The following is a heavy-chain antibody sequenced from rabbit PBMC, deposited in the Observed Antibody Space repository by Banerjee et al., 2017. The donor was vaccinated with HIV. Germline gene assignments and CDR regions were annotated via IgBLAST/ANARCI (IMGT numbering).Heavy chain of an antibody. D-gene: IGHD2-1*01. V-gene: IGHV1S45*01. CDR1: GFSFSSSHY. J-gene: IGHJ4*01. CDR3: ARTHDGDYDFNL. CDR2: IYAGSSGNT. Sequence: QEQLVESGGGLVQPEGSLTLTCTASGFSFSSSHYMCWVRQAPGKGLEWIACIYAGSSGNTYYPSWAKGRFTISKTSSTTVTLQMTSLTAADTATYFCARTHDGDYDFNLWGQGTLVT.